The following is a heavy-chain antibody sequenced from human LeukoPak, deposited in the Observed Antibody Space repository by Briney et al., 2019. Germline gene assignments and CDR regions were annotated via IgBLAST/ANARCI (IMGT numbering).Heavy chain of an antibody. CDR1: GGSISSYY. J-gene: IGHJ6*03. CDR3: ARNYCSSTSCYTEGYYMDV. CDR2: IYTSGST. D-gene: IGHD2-2*02. Sequence: SETLSLTCTVSGGSISSYYWSWIRQPAGKGLEWIGRIYTSGSTNYNPSLKSRVTMSVDTSKNQFSLKLSSVTAAGTAVYYCARNYCSSTSCYTEGYYMDVWGKGTTVTVSS. V-gene: IGHV4-4*07.